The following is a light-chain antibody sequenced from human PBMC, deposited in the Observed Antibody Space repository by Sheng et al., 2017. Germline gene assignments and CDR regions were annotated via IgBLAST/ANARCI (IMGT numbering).Light chain of an antibody. V-gene: IGLV1-44*01. Sequence: QSVLTQSPSASGTPGQRATISCSGSSSNIGGNTVSWYQQLPGTAPKLLIYSNNQRPSGVPARFSGSKSGTSASLVISGLQSEDEADYYCGSWDDRLHGYVFGTGTKVTV. CDR1: SSNIGGNT. CDR2: SNN. CDR3: GSWDDRLHGYV. J-gene: IGLJ1*01.